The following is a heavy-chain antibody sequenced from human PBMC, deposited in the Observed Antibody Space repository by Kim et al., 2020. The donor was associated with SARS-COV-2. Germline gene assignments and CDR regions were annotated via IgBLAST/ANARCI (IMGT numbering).Heavy chain of an antibody. J-gene: IGHJ3*02. CDR1: GFTFSSYG. CDR2: IWYDGSNK. CDR3: AREGAYCGGDCYSMGAFDI. Sequence: GGSLRLSCAASGFTFSSYGMHWVRQAPGKGLEWVAVIWYDGSNKYYADSVKGRFTISRDNSKNTLYLQMNSLRAEDTAVYYCAREGAYCGGDCYSMGAFDIWGQGTMVTVSS. V-gene: IGHV3-33*01. D-gene: IGHD2-21*01.